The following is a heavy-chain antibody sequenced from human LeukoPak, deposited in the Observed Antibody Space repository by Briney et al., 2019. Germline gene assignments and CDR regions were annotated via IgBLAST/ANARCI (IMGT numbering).Heavy chain of an antibody. CDR1: GFTFSSYA. CDR3: ARVCYYDSSGYLYAFDI. V-gene: IGHV4-34*09. Sequence: LRLSCAASGFTFSSYAMSWVRQAPGKGLEWLGEISHSGSTNYSPSLKSRVTISVDTSKNQFSLKLSSVTAADTAVYYCARVCYYDSSGYLYAFDIWGQGTMVTVSS. CDR2: ISHSGST. J-gene: IGHJ3*02. D-gene: IGHD3-22*01.